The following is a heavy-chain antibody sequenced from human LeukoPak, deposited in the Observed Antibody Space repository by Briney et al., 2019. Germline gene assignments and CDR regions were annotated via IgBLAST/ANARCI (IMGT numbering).Heavy chain of an antibody. V-gene: IGHV4-59*01. CDR3: ARGSDFGDY. Sequence: SETLSLTCTVSGGSISSYYWSWIRQPPGKGLEWIGYMSYSGSTNYNPSLKSRVAMSINTSKNQFSLRLSSVTAADTAVYYCARGSDFGDYWGQGTLVTVSS. CDR1: GGSISSYY. D-gene: IGHD4-17*01. J-gene: IGHJ4*02. CDR2: MSYSGST.